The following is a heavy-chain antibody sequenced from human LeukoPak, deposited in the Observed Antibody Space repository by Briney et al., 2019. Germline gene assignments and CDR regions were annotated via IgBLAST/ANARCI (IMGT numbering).Heavy chain of an antibody. V-gene: IGHV3-66*01. J-gene: IGHJ4*02. CDR1: GFTVSSNY. Sequence: GGSLRLSCAASGFTVSSNYMSWVRQAPGKGLEWVSVIYSGGSTYYADSVKGRFTISRDNSKNTLYLQMNSLRAEDTAVYYCARGLSSGWHRYYFDYWGQGTLVTVSS. D-gene: IGHD6-19*01. CDR3: ARGLSSGWHRYYFDY. CDR2: IYSGGST.